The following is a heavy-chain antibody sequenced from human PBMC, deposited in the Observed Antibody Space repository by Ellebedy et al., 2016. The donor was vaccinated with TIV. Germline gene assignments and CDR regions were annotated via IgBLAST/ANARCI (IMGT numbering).Heavy chain of an antibody. Sequence: GGSLRLXCAASGFTFDNYWMHWVRQDPGKGLMWVSRINGDGSNTAYADSVKGRFTISRDNAKSTLHLHMNSLRAEGTAVYYCARGYGGNSPDYWGQGTLVTVSS. J-gene: IGHJ4*02. D-gene: IGHD4-23*01. CDR2: INGDGSNT. CDR1: GFTFDNYW. V-gene: IGHV3-74*01. CDR3: ARGYGGNSPDY.